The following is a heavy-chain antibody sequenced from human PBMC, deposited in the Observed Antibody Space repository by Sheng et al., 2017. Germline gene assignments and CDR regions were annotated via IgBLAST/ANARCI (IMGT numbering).Heavy chain of an antibody. CDR3: ARDLHSSGWFDY. CDR2: ISSSGSTI. D-gene: IGHD6-19*01. CDR1: GFTFSSYE. Sequence: EVQLVESGGGLVQPGGSLRLSCAASGFTFSSYEMNWVRQAPGKGLEWVSYISSSGSTIYYADSVKGRFTISRDNAKNSLYLQMNSLRAEDTAVYYCARDLHSSGWFDYWGQGTLVTVSS. J-gene: IGHJ4*02. V-gene: IGHV3-48*03.